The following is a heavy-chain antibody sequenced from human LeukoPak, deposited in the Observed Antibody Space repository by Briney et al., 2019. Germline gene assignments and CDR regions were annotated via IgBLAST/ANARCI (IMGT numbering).Heavy chain of an antibody. CDR1: GYTFTSYA. CDR2: INAGNGNT. Sequence: GASVKVSCKASGYTFTSYAVHWVRQAPGQRLECMGWINAGNGNTKYSQKFQRRVTITRDTSARTVYMEPSSLRAEDTAVYYCARDRLAVAGTELDYWGQGTLVTVSS. CDR3: ARDRLAVAGTELDY. D-gene: IGHD6-19*01. J-gene: IGHJ4*02. V-gene: IGHV1-3*01.